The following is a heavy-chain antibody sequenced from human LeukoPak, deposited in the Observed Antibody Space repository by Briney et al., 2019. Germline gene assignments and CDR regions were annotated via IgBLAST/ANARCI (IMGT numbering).Heavy chain of an antibody. CDR2: ISYDGSNK. CDR1: GFTFSSYG. J-gene: IGHJ4*02. V-gene: IGHV3-30*03. D-gene: IGHD1-14*01. CDR3: ARDIGTD. Sequence: GRSLRLSCAASGFTFSSYGMHWVRQAPGKGLEWVAVISYDGSNKYYADSVKGRFTISRDNSKNTLYLQMNSLRAEDTAVYYCARDIGTDWGQGTLVTVSS.